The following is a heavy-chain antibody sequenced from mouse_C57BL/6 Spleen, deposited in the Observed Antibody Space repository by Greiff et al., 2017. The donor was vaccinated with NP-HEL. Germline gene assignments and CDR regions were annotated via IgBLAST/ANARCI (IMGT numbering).Heavy chain of an antibody. Sequence: QVQLQQSGPGLVQPSQSLSITCTVSGFSLTSYGVHWVRQSPGKGLEWLGVIWSGGSTDYNAAFISRLSTSKDNSKSQVFFKMNSLQADDTAIYYCARGGGRGYFDVWGTGTTVTVSS. J-gene: IGHJ1*03. CDR1: GFSLTSYG. CDR3: ARGGGRGYFDV. V-gene: IGHV2-2*01. CDR2: IWSGGST.